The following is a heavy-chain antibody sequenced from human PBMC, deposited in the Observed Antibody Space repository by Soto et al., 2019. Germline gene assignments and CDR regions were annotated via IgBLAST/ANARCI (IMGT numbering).Heavy chain of an antibody. Sequence: EVQLVESGGGLVQPGGSLRLSCAASGFTIRNYWMHWVRQVPGKGLVWVSRINGDGSTNYADSVKGRFTISSDNAKNTLYLQINTRGVEDTAVYYCARDSPLVRGVGFDYWGPGTLVTVSS. V-gene: IGHV3-74*01. CDR2: INGDGST. CDR1: GFTIRNYW. CDR3: ARDSPLVRGVGFDY. J-gene: IGHJ4*02. D-gene: IGHD3-10*01.